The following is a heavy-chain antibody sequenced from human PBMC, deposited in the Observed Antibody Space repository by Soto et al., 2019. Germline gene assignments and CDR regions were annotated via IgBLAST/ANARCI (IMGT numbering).Heavy chain of an antibody. D-gene: IGHD3-22*01. J-gene: IGHJ4*02. Sequence: GGALRLTCAASGFTFSSCAMSWVRQAPGKGLEWVSGISGSGGGTYYADSVKGRFTISRDNSKNTLYLQMNSLGAEDTAVYYCAKDRSRSYGSGYPLGYFDYWGQGTLVTVSS. CDR2: ISGSGGGT. CDR3: AKDRSRSYGSGYPLGYFDY. V-gene: IGHV3-23*01. CDR1: GFTFSSCA.